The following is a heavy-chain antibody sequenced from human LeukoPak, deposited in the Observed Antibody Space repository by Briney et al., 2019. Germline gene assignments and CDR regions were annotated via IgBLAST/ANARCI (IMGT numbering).Heavy chain of an antibody. CDR3: AKRASWGATIEDY. CDR1: GFIFSRYE. CDR2: ISSSGSTK. V-gene: IGHV3-48*03. D-gene: IGHD1-26*01. Sequence: GGSLRLSCAASGFIFSRYEMNWVRQARGKGLEWLSYISSSGSTKYYADSVKGRFTISRDNSKNTLYLQMNSLRAEDTAVYYCAKRASWGATIEDYWGQGTLVTVSS. J-gene: IGHJ4*02.